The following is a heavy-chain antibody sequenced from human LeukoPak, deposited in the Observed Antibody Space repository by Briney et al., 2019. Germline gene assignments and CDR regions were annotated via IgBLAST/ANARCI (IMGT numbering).Heavy chain of an antibody. V-gene: IGHV3-30*03. Sequence: GRSLRLSCAASGFTFSRFGMHWVRQAPGKGLEWVAVIGSDGRTTFYGDSVKGRLTISRDDSKNTLYLQMDSLRAEDTAVYYCARVFRYFDLWGRGTLVTVSS. J-gene: IGHJ2*01. CDR3: ARVFRYFDL. CDR1: GFTFSRFG. CDR2: IGSDGRTT.